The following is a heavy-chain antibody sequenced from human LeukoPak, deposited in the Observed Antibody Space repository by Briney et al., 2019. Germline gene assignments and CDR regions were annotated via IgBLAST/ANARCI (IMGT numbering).Heavy chain of an antibody. CDR1: GYTFTGYY. Sequence: GASVKVSCKTSGYTFTGYYMHWVRQAPGQGLEWMGWINPNSGGTNYAQKFQGRVTMTRDTSISTAYMELSSLRSEDTAVYYCARDPSIVVVPAALREAFDIWGQGTMVTVSS. CDR2: INPNSGGT. J-gene: IGHJ3*02. D-gene: IGHD2-2*01. V-gene: IGHV1-2*02. CDR3: ARDPSIVVVPAALREAFDI.